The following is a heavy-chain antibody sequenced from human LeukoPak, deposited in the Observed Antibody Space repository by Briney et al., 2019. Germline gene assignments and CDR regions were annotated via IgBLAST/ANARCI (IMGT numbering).Heavy chain of an antibody. J-gene: IGHJ5*02. D-gene: IGHD3-10*01. CDR3: ARVPATYYYGSGSYRWFDP. CDR1: GGSFSGYY. V-gene: IGHV4-34*01. Sequence: PSETLSLTCAVYGGSFSGYYWSWIRQPPGKGLEWIGEINHSGSTNYNPSLKSRVTISVDTSKNQFSLKLSSVTAADTAVYYCARVPATYYYGSGSYRWFDPWGQGTLVTVSS. CDR2: INHSGST.